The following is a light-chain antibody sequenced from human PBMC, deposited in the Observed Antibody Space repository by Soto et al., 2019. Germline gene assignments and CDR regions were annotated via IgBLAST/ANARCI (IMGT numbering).Light chain of an antibody. CDR1: QSIRTY. CDR3: QQSYSTLIT. CDR2: AAS. J-gene: IGKJ5*01. V-gene: IGKV1-39*01. Sequence: DIQMTQSPSSLSASVGDRVTITCRASQSIRTYLNWYQQKPVKAPKLLIYAASSLQSGVPSRFSGSGSGTDFTLTISSLQPEDFATYYCQQSYSTLITFGQGTRLEIK.